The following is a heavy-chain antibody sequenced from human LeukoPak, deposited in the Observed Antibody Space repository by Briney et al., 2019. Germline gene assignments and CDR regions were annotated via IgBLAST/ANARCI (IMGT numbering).Heavy chain of an antibody. CDR2: IWYDGSNK. Sequence: GGSLRLSCAASGFTFSSYGMHWVRQAPGKGLEWVAVIWYDGSNKYYADSAKGRFTISRDNSKNTLYLQMNSLRAEDTAVYYCAKDHSSSSGWFDPWGQGTLVTVSS. CDR1: GFTFSSYG. CDR3: AKDHSSSSGWFDP. D-gene: IGHD6-6*01. J-gene: IGHJ5*02. V-gene: IGHV3-33*06.